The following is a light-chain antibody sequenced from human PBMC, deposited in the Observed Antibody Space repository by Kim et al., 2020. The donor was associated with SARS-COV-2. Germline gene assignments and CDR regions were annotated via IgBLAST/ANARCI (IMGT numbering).Light chain of an antibody. CDR3: QHYGRSPFT. J-gene: IGKJ3*01. CDR1: QSVGINY. V-gene: IGKV3-20*01. Sequence: EIVLTQSPGTLSLSPGERVTLSRRASQSVGINYLAWYQQKPGQAPRLLIYAASSRATGIPDRFSGSGSGTDFTLTISRLEPEDFAVYYCQHYGRSPFTFGPGTKVDIK. CDR2: AAS.